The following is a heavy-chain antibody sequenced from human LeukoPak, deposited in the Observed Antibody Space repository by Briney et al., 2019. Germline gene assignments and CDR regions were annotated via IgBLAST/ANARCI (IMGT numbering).Heavy chain of an antibody. V-gene: IGHV3-23*01. CDR3: AREPQRVLMVYAYYAFDI. CDR2: ISGSGGST. CDR1: GFTFSSYA. Sequence: PGGSLRLSCAASGFTFSSYAMSWVRQAPGKGLEWVSGISGSGGSTYYADSVKGRLTISRDNAKNSLYLQMNSLRAEDTAVYYCAREPQRVLMVYAYYAFDIWGQGTMVTVSS. J-gene: IGHJ3*02. D-gene: IGHD2-8*01.